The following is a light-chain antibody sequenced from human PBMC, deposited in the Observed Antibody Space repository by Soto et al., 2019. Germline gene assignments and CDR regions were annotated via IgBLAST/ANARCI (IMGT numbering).Light chain of an antibody. CDR1: QSVSSN. V-gene: IGKV3-11*01. Sequence: EIVMTQSPATLSVSPGERATLSCRASQSVSSNLAWYQQKPGQAPRLLIYDASNRATGIPARFSGSGSGTDFTLTISSLEPEDFAVYYCQQRSNWPSLTFGGGTKV. J-gene: IGKJ4*01. CDR3: QQRSNWPSLT. CDR2: DAS.